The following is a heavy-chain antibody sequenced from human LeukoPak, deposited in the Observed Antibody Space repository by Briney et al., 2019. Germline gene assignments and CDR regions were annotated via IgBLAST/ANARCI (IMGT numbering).Heavy chain of an antibody. J-gene: IGHJ3*02. D-gene: IGHD3-16*01. V-gene: IGHV3-33*06. CDR2: IWYDGSNK. CDR3: AKVSGITLGGAFDI. CDR1: GFTFNNAW. Sequence: PGGSLRLSCAASGFTFNNAWMNWVRQAPGKGLEWVAVIWYDGSNKYYADSVKGRFTISRDNSKNTLYLQMNSLRAEDTAVYYCAKVSGITLGGAFDIWGQGTMVTVSS.